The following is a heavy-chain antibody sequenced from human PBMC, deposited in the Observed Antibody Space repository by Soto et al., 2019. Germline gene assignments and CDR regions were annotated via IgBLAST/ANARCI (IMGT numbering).Heavy chain of an antibody. CDR3: AKDWGLSGYESYFEY. V-gene: IGHV3-30*18. CDR2: ISYDGGNK. CDR1: GFTFTGSV. D-gene: IGHD2-21*01. J-gene: IGHJ4*02. Sequence: QVQLVESGGGVVQPGRSLRLSCAASGFTFTGSVMHWVRQAPGKGLEWVAVISYDGGNKYYADSVKGRFTISRDNSKNTLYLKMNSLRAEDTAVYYCAKDWGLSGYESYFEYWGQGTLVTVSS.